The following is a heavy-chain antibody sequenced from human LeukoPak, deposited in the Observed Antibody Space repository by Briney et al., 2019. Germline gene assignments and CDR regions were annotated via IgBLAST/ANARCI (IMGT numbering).Heavy chain of an antibody. CDR3: ASSPYYDSSGYFDY. J-gene: IGHJ4*02. D-gene: IGHD3-22*01. Sequence: PSETLSLTCIVSGGSISSYYWSWIRQPPGKGLEWIGYIYYSGSTNYNPSLKSRVTISVDTSKNQFSLKLSSVTAADTAVYYCASSPYYDSSGYFDYWGQGTLVTVSS. CDR1: GGSISSYY. V-gene: IGHV4-59*01. CDR2: IYYSGST.